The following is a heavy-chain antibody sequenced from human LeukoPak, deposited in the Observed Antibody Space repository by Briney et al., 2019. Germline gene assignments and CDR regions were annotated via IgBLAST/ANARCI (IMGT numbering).Heavy chain of an antibody. Sequence: PSETLSLTCTVSGGSISSSSYYWGWIRQPPGKGLEWIGSIYYSGSTYYNPSLKSRVTISVDTSKNQFSLKLSSVTAADTAVYYCARDSGGSGSYSDYWGQGTLVTVSS. CDR3: ARDSGGSGSYSDY. J-gene: IGHJ4*02. D-gene: IGHD3-10*01. CDR1: GGSISSSSYY. V-gene: IGHV4-39*07. CDR2: IYYSGST.